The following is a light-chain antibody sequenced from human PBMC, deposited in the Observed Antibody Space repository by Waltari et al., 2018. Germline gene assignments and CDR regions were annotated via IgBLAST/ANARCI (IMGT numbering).Light chain of an antibody. Sequence: DIQMTQSPSSLSASIGDRVTITCRASQDISNYCNWYHVKPGKAPKLLIYDASYLETGVPSRFSGSRSGTDFSFSISSLQPEDVGTYYCQQYETDPTFGGGTTVDIK. J-gene: IGKJ4*01. V-gene: IGKV1-33*01. CDR1: QDISNY. CDR3: QQYETDPT. CDR2: DAS.